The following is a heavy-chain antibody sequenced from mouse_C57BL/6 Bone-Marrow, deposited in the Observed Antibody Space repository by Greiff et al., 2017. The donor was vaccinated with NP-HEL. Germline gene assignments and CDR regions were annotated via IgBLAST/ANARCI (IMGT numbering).Heavy chain of an antibody. V-gene: IGHV5-6*01. CDR1: GFTFSSYC. CDR3: ARRHNRDVGY. J-gene: IGHJ2*01. Sequence: EVQLQQSGADLVKPGASLKLSCTASGFTFSSYCMHWVRQSPDQSLEWIGTISRGGSYTYYPDSFKGRVTITRDNAKNTLYLQISSLKSEDTAMYYCARRHNRDVGYWGQGTTLTVSS. CDR2: ISRGGSYT. D-gene: IGHD4-1*01.